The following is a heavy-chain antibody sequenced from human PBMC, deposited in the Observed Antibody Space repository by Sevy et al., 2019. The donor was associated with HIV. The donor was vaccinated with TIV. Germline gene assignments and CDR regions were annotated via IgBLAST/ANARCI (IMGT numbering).Heavy chain of an antibody. D-gene: IGHD3-22*01. V-gene: IGHV3-23*01. CDR2: ISGSGGST. CDR1: GFTFSSYA. J-gene: IGHJ4*02. Sequence: GGSLRLSCAASGFTFSSYAMSWVRQAPGKGLERVSAISGSGGSTYYADSVKGRFTISRDNSKNTLYLQMNSLRAEDTAVYYCAKDWYYYDSSGYYYYPYFDYWGQGTLVTVSS. CDR3: AKDWYYYDSSGYYYYPYFDY.